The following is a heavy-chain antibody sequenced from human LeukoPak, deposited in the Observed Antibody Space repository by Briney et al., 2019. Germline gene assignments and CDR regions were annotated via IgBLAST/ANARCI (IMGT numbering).Heavy chain of an antibody. CDR3: ARRLRRNYFDY. CDR2: IYYSGST. J-gene: IGHJ4*02. V-gene: IGHV4-39*01. D-gene: IGHD4-17*01. Sequence: PSETLSLTCAVSGGSISSSSYYWDWIRQPPGKGLEWIASIYYSGSTYYNPSLKSRVTISVDTSKNQFFLKVSSVTAADTAVYYCARRLRRNYFDYWGQGTLVTVSS. CDR1: GGSISSSSYY.